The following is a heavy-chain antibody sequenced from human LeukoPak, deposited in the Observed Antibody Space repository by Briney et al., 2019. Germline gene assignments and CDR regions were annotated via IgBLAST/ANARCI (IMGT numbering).Heavy chain of an antibody. D-gene: IGHD1/OR15-1a*01. J-gene: IGHJ4*02. CDR1: GGSISSYY. CDR2: IYYSGST. CDR3: ARESNIHYYFDY. V-gene: IGHV4-59*01. Sequence: SETLSLTCTVSGGSISSYYWSWIRQPPGKGQEWIGYIYYSGSTNYNPSLKSRVTISVDTSNNQFSLKLSSVTAADTAVYYCARESNIHYYFDYWGQGTLVTVSS.